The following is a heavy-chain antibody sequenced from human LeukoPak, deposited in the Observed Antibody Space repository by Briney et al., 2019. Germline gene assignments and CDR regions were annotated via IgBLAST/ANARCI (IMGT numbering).Heavy chain of an antibody. CDR3: ARGDTMIVVVSNWFDP. CDR2: IYYSGST. Sequence: SQTLSLTCTVSGGSISSGDYYWSWIRQPPGKGLEWIGYIYYSGSTYYNPSLKSRVTISVDTSKNQFSLKLSSVTAADTAVYYCARGDTMIVVVSNWFDPWGQGTLVTVSS. J-gene: IGHJ5*02. CDR1: GGSISSGDYY. V-gene: IGHV4-30-4*01. D-gene: IGHD3-22*01.